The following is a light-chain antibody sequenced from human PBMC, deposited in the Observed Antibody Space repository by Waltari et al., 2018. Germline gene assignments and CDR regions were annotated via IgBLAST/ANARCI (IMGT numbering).Light chain of an antibody. CDR2: GAS. V-gene: IGKV3-15*01. Sequence: EIVMTQSPATLSVSTGERATLSCRASQSVSSNLAWYQQKPGQAPRLLIYGASTRATGIPARFSGSGSGTEFTLTISSLQSEDFAVYYCQQYNNWPLRTFGQGTKVEIK. CDR3: QQYNNWPLRT. CDR1: QSVSSN. J-gene: IGKJ1*01.